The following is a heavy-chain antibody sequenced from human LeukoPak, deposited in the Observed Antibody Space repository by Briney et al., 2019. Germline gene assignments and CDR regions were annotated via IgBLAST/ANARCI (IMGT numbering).Heavy chain of an antibody. CDR2: IIPIFGTA. Sequence: GASVKVSCKASGGTFSSYAISWVRQAPGQGLEWMGGIIPIFGTANYAQKFQGRVTITADESTSTAYMELSSLRSEDTAVYYCAAGSFSSRREDYWGQGTLVTVSS. CDR3: AAGSFSSRREDY. V-gene: IGHV1-69*13. D-gene: IGHD6-13*01. J-gene: IGHJ4*02. CDR1: GGTFSSYA.